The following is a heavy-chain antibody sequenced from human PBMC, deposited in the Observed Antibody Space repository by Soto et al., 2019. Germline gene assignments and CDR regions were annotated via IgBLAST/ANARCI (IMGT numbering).Heavy chain of an antibody. CDR2: INAGNGNT. CDR3: ARGPNPYYCDY. V-gene: IGHV1-3*01. J-gene: IGHJ4*02. Sequence: QVQLVQSGAEVKKPGASVKVSCKASGYTFTSYAMHWVRQAPGQRLEWMGWINAGNGNTKYSQKFQGRVTITRDASASTAYMELSSLRSEDTAVYYCARGPNPYYCDYWGQGTLVTVSS. CDR1: GYTFTSYA.